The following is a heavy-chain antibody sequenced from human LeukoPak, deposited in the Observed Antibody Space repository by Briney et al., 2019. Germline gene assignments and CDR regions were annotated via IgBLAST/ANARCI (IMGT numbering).Heavy chain of an antibody. D-gene: IGHD4-17*01. V-gene: IGHV3-30*04. CDR3: AKDRGRGPHDYGDRGYFDY. CDR2: ISDDGRHN. CDR1: GFTFSTYA. J-gene: IGHJ4*02. Sequence: GGSLRLSCAASGFTFSTYAMNWVRQAPGKGLEWVAVISDDGRHNYYADSVKGRFTISRDNSKNTLYLQMNSLRAEDTAVYYCAKDRGRGPHDYGDRGYFDYWGQGTLVTVSS.